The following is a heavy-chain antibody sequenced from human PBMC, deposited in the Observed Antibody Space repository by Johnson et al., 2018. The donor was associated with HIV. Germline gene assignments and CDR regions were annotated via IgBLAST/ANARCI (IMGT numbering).Heavy chain of an antibody. V-gene: IGHV3-30*03. D-gene: IGHD1-26*01. CDR2: ISYDGSNK. CDR1: GFTFSSYG. Sequence: QVQLVESGGGVVQPGRSLRLSCVASGFTFSSYGIHWVRQAPGKGLEWVAIISYDGSNKYYADSVKGRFTISRDNSKNTLYLQMNSLRAEDTAVYYCARGIVGAEEGAFDIWGQGTLVTVSS. J-gene: IGHJ3*02. CDR3: ARGIVGAEEGAFDI.